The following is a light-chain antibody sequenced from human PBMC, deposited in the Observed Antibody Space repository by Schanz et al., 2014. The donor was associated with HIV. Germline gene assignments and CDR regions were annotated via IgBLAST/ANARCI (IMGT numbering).Light chain of an antibody. CDR2: GAS. V-gene: IGKV3-15*01. CDR3: QQYYSYPPYT. J-gene: IGKJ2*01. CDR1: QSVSMN. Sequence: EIVMTQSPATLSVSPGERATLSCRASQSVSMNLAWYQQKHGQAPRLLIYGASTRATGIPARFSGSGSGTEFTLTISSLQSEDFATYYCQQYYSYPPYTFGQGTKLEIK.